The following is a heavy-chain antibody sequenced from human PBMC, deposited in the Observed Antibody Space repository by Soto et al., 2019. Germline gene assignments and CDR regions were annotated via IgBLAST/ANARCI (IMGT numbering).Heavy chain of an antibody. CDR1: GFTFSSYG. Sequence: PGGSLRLSCAASGFTFSSYGMHWVRQAPGKGLEWVALISYDGSNKNYADSVKGRFTISRDNSKNTLYLQMNSLRAEDTAVYYCAKYGDTAMAEGWFDPWGQGTLVTVSS. CDR3: AKYGDTAMAEGWFDP. CDR2: ISYDGSNK. J-gene: IGHJ5*02. V-gene: IGHV3-30*18. D-gene: IGHD5-18*01.